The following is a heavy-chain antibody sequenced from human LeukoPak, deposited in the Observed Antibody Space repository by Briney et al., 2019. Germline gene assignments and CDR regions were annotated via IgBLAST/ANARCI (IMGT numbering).Heavy chain of an antibody. D-gene: IGHD3-16*01. CDR3: ARESGGDAFDI. CDR2: ISSSSSTI. V-gene: IGHV3-48*01. J-gene: IGHJ3*02. CDR1: GFTFSSYN. Sequence: QAGGSLRLSCAASGFTFSSYNMNWVRQAPGKGLEWISYISSSSSTIYYADSVKGRFTISRDNSKNTLYLQMNSLRAEDTAVYYCARESGGDAFDIWGQGTMVTVSS.